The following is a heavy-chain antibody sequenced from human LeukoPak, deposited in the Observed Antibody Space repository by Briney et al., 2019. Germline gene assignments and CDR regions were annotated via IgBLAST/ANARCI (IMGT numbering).Heavy chain of an antibody. CDR1: GGSFSGYY. J-gene: IGHJ6*02. CDR2: INHSGST. D-gene: IGHD1-26*01. CDR3: ARGAVGATRFYYYYVMDA. Sequence: PSETLSLTCAVYGGSFSGYYWSWIRQPPGKGLEWIGEINHSGSTNYNPSLKSRVTISVDTSKNQFSLKLSSVTAADTAVYYCARGAVGATRFYYYYVMDAWGQGTTVTVSS. V-gene: IGHV4-34*01.